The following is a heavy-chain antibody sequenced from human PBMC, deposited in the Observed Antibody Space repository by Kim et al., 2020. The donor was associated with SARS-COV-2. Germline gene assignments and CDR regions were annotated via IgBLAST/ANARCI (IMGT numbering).Heavy chain of an antibody. CDR3: ARDRGYGGNSQV. D-gene: IGHD4-17*01. V-gene: IGHV3-21*04. CDR2: ISSSSSYI. CDR1: GFTFSSYS. Sequence: GGSLRLSCAASGFTFSSYSMNWVRQAPGKGLEWVSSISSSSSYIYYADSVKGRFTISRDNAKNSLYLQMNSLRAEDTAVYYCARDRGYGGNSQVWGQGTLVTVSS. J-gene: IGHJ4*02.